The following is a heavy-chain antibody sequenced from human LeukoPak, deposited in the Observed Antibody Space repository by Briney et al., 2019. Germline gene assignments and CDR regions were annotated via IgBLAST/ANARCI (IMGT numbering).Heavy chain of an antibody. CDR1: GFTFSSYA. CDR3: AKDGGLDYGDSFLAT. D-gene: IGHD4-17*01. CDR2: ISGSGGST. Sequence: GGSLRLSCAASGFTFSSYAMSWVRQAPGKGLECVSAISGSGGSTYYADSVKGRFPISRDNSKNTLYLQMNSLRAEDTAVYYCAKDGGLDYGDSFLATWGQGTLVTVSS. V-gene: IGHV3-23*01. J-gene: IGHJ5*02.